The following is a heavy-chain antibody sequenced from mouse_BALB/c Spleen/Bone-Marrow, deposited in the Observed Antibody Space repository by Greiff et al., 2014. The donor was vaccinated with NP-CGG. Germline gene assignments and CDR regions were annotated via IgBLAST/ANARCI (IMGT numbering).Heavy chain of an antibody. D-gene: IGHD1-1*01. CDR3: ARYYYGSSYWYFDV. CDR2: ISYSGST. Sequence: EVQLVESGPSLVKPSQTLSLTCSVTGDSITSGYWNWIRKFPGNKLEYMGYISYSGSTYYNPSLKSRISITRDTSKNQYYLQLNSVTTEDTDTYYCARYYYGSSYWYFDVWGAGTTVTVSS. V-gene: IGHV3-8*02. J-gene: IGHJ1*01. CDR1: GDSITSGY.